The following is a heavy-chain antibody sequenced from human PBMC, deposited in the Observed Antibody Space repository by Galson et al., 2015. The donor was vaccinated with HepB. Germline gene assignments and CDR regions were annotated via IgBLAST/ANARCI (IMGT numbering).Heavy chain of an antibody. CDR3: ARAVPSSNQLLGLDY. D-gene: IGHD2-2*01. CDR2: IYYSGST. Sequence: ETLSLTCTVSGGSISSYYWSWIRQPPGKGPEWIGYIYYSGSTNYNPSLKSRVTISVDTSKNQFSLKLSSVTAADTAVYYCARAVPSSNQLLGLDYWGQGTLVTVSS. CDR1: GGSISSYY. V-gene: IGHV4-59*01. J-gene: IGHJ4*02.